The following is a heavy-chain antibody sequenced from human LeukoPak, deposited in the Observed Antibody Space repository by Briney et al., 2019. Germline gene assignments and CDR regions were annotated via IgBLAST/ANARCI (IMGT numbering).Heavy chain of an antibody. CDR1: GYTFTSYY. J-gene: IGHJ6*02. V-gene: IGHV1-46*01. CDR2: INPSGGST. Sequence: ASVKVSCKASGYTFTSYYMHWVRQAPGQGLEWMGIINPSGGSTSYAQKFQGRVTITADESTSTAYMELSSLRSEDTAVYYCARDQTKSEWSAVVWGQGTTVTVSS. D-gene: IGHD2-2*01. CDR3: ARDQTKSEWSAVV.